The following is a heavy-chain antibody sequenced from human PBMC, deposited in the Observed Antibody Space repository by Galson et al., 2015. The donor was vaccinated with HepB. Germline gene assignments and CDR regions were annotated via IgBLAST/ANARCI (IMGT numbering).Heavy chain of an antibody. CDR3: ARHYDILTGYYRDYYYYMDV. CDR2: IYPGDSDT. J-gene: IGHJ6*03. Sequence: QSGAEVKKPGESLKISCKGSGYSFTSYWIGWVRQMPGKGLEWMGIIYPGDSDTRYSPSFQGQVTISADKSISTAYLQWSSLKASDTAMYYCARHYDILTGYYRDYYYYMDVWGKGATVTVSS. CDR1: GYSFTSYW. V-gene: IGHV5-51*01. D-gene: IGHD3-9*01.